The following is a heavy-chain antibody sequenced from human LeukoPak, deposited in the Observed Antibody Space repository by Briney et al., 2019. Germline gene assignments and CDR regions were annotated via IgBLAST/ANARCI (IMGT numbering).Heavy chain of an antibody. CDR2: IKSKTDGGTT. CDR3: TTAGRYYYYMDV. D-gene: IGHD2-15*01. J-gene: IGHJ6*03. V-gene: IGHV3-15*01. Sequence: PGGSLTLSCAASGFTFSNAWMSWVRQAPGKGLEWVGRIKSKTDGGTTDYAAPVKGRFTISRDDSKNTLYLQMNSLKTEDTAVYYCTTAGRYYYYMDVWGKGTTVTISS. CDR1: GFTFSNAW.